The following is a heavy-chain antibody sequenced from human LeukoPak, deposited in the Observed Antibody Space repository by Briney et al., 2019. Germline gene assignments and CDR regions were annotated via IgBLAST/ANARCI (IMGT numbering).Heavy chain of an antibody. V-gene: IGHV4-59*01. CDR3: ARVRGNYFPDY. Sequence: SETLSLTSTVSGGSISGYYWSWIRQPPGKGLEWIGYIYYSGSTNYNPSLKSRITILVDTSKNQFSLRLSSVTAADTAVYYCARVRGNYFPDYWGQGTLVTVSS. J-gene: IGHJ4*02. CDR2: IYYSGST. CDR1: GGSISGYY. D-gene: IGHD4-11*01.